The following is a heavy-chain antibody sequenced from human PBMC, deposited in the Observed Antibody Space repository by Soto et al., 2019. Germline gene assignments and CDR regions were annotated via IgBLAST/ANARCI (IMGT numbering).Heavy chain of an antibody. CDR2: INPNSGGT. Sequence: ASVKVSCKASGYTFTGYYMHWLRQAPGQGLEWMGWINPNSGGTNYAQKFQGRVTMTRDTSISTAYMELSRLRSDDTAVYYCARGAGVADGSGSYRLRYYYYGMDVWGQGTTVTVSS. V-gene: IGHV1-2*02. CDR1: GYTFTGYY. J-gene: IGHJ6*02. D-gene: IGHD3-10*01. CDR3: ARGAGVADGSGSYRLRYYYYGMDV.